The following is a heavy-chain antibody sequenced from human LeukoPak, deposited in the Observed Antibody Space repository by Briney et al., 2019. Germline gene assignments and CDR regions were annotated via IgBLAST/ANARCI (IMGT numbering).Heavy chain of an antibody. CDR1: SVSISNYY. CDR2: IHYSGAT. V-gene: IGHV4-59*08. Sequence: SETLSLTCTVSSVSISNYYWNWIRQSPGKGLEWIGYIHYSGATNYSPSLKSRVTISVDTSKRQFSLKLTSVTAADTAVYFCARHETDNWFDPWGQGTLVAVSS. CDR3: ARHETDNWFDP. D-gene: IGHD2-21*02. J-gene: IGHJ5*02.